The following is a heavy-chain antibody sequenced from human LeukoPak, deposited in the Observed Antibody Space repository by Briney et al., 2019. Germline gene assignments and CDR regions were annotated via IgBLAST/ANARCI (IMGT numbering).Heavy chain of an antibody. Sequence: PSEALSLTCAVYGGSFSGYYWSWIRQPPGKGLEWIGEINHSGSTNYNPSLKSRVTISVDTSKNQFSLKLSSVTAADTAVYYCARMAGWQQLVHLYWWFDPWGQGTLVTVSS. CDR1: GGSFSGYY. V-gene: IGHV4-34*01. CDR2: INHSGST. CDR3: ARMAGWQQLVHLYWWFDP. D-gene: IGHD6-13*01. J-gene: IGHJ5*02.